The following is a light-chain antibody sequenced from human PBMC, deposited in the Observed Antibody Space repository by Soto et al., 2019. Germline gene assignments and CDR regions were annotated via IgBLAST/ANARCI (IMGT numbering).Light chain of an antibody. CDR2: GAS. V-gene: IGKV3-15*01. CDR1: HGVSSN. J-gene: IGKJ4*01. Sequence: ELVMTQSPATLSVSPGERATLSCRASHGVSSNLAWYQQKPGQAPRLLIYGASTRATGIPARCSGSGSGTEFTLTISSLQSEEFAVDYCQHYNNWPLTFGGGTKVEIK. CDR3: QHYNNWPLT.